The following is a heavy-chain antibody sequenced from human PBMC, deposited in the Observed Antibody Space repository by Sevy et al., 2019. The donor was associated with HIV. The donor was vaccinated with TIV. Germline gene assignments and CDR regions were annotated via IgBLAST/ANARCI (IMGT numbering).Heavy chain of an antibody. CDR1: GFTFSNVW. CDR3: TTPPYDFWSGTDYYYGMDV. CDR2: IKSKTNGGTT. V-gene: IGHV3-15*01. J-gene: IGHJ6*02. Sequence: GGSLRLSCAASGFTFSNVWMSWVRQAPGKGLEWVGRIKSKTNGGTTDYAAPVKGRFTVSRDDSKNTLYLQMNSLKTEDTAIYYCTTPPYDFWSGTDYYYGMDVWGQGTTVTVSS. D-gene: IGHD3-3*01.